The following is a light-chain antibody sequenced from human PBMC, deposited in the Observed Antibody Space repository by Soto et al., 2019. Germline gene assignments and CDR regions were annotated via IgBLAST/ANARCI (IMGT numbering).Light chain of an antibody. CDR3: HQYNNRSPWT. CDR1: QSVSSN. J-gene: IGKJ1*01. V-gene: IGKV3-15*01. CDR2: GAS. Sequence: EIVMTQSPATLSVSPGERATLSCRASQSVSSNLAWYQQKPGQAPRLLIYGASTSATGIPARFSGSGSGTKVTLTISSRQSEELAVYYYHQYNNRSPWTFGQGTKVEIK.